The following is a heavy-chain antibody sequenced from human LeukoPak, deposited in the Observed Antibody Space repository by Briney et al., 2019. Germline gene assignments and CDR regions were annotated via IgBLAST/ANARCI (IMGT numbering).Heavy chain of an antibody. CDR1: GFTFSSHA. Sequence: GGSLRLSCAASGFTFSSHAMCWVRQAPGKGPEWVSGISGSGNSTYYADSVKGRFTISRVNSKNTVYLQMNSLRAEDTALYYCARAPPGSNWKNYFDYWGQGTLVTVSS. J-gene: IGHJ4*02. D-gene: IGHD1-1*01. CDR2: ISGSGNST. V-gene: IGHV3-23*01. CDR3: ARAPPGSNWKNYFDY.